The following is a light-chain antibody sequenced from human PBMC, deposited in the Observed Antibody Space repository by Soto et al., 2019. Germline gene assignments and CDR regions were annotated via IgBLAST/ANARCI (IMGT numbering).Light chain of an antibody. J-gene: IGKJ5*01. V-gene: IGKV3-15*01. Sequence: EIVMTQSPATLSVSPGERATLSCRASQSVSSGLAWYQQKPGQAPRLLIHGASTRATGIPARFSGSGSGTEFPLTISSLQSEDFAVYYCQQYHNWPPITFGQGTRLEIK. CDR3: QQYHNWPPIT. CDR2: GAS. CDR1: QSVSSG.